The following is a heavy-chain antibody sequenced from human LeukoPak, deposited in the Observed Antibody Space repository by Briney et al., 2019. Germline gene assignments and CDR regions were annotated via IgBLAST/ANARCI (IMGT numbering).Heavy chain of an antibody. D-gene: IGHD2-21*01. CDR3: AKGGVAPDY. CDR1: GFTFSTYS. CDR2: IRLDGSDK. V-gene: IGHV3-30*02. Sequence: PGGSLRLSCEASGFTFSTYSMHWVRQAPGKGLEWVAFIRLDGSDKYYADSVKGRFTISRDNSKNTLYLQMNSLRAEDTAVYYCAKGGVAPDYWGQGTLVTVSS. J-gene: IGHJ4*02.